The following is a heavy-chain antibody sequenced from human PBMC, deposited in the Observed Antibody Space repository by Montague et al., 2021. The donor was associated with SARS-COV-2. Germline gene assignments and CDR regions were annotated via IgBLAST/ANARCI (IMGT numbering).Heavy chain of an antibody. CDR1: GFTFNTYA. CDR2: IGGSGAGT. V-gene: IGHV3-23*01. CDR3: AKGLDTSGYSFERGADY. D-gene: IGHD5-12*01. Sequence: SLSLSFSASGFTFNTYAMTWVRQAPGKGLEWVSAIGGSGAGTYYADSVKGCFTISRDDSKNTLFLQMNSLRAEDTALYYCAKGLDTSGYSFERGADYWGQGTLVTVSS. J-gene: IGHJ4*02.